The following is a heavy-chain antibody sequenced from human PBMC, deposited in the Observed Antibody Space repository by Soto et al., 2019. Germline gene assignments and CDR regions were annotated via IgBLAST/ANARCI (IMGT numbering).Heavy chain of an antibody. CDR1: GFTFSDYY. CDR3: ARDHIHYDSSGYPNYYFDL. D-gene: IGHD3-22*01. V-gene: IGHV3-11*01. J-gene: IGHJ2*01. CDR2: ISRSGSTI. Sequence: QVQLVESGGGLVKPGGSLRLSCAASGFTFSDYYMSWIRQAPGKGLEWVSYISRSGSTIYYADSVKGRFTVSRDNAKNSLYLQVNSLRAEDTAVYYCARDHIHYDSSGYPNYYFDLWGRGTLVTVSS.